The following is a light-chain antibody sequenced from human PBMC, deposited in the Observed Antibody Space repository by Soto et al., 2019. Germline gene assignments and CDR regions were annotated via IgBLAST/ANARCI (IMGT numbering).Light chain of an antibody. CDR1: QGISSY. CDR3: QQYYSYSWN. CDR2: AAS. Sequence: AIRMTQSPSSFSASTGDRVTITCRARQGISSYLAWYQQKPGKAPKLLIYAASTLQSGVPSRFSGSGSGTDFTLTINCLQSEDFATYYWQQYYSYSWNFGQGTKVDIK. V-gene: IGKV1-8*01. J-gene: IGKJ1*01.